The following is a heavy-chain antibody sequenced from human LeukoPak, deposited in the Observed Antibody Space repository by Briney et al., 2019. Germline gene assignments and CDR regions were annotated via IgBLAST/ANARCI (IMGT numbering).Heavy chain of an antibody. V-gene: IGHV1-2*02. Sequence: ASVRVSCKASGYTFTDYYMYWVRQAPGQGFEWMGWINPNDGDTNYAQKFQGRVTMTRDTSISTAHMEVSRLRSDDTAVYYCARANFLYCSSSTCLFDYWGQGTLVTVSS. J-gene: IGHJ4*02. CDR3: ARANFLYCSSSTCLFDY. CDR1: GYTFTDYY. D-gene: IGHD2-2*01. CDR2: INPNDGDT.